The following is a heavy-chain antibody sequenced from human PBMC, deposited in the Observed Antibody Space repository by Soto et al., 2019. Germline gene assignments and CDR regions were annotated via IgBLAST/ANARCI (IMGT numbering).Heavy chain of an antibody. CDR1: GGTFSSYA. CDR3: ARGAYSYDSSGYQTALIDY. V-gene: IGHV1-69*01. Sequence: SVKVSCKASGGTFSSYAISWVRQAPGQGLEWMGGIIPIFGTANYAQKFQGRGTITADESTSTAYMELSSLRSEDTAVYYCARGAYSYDSSGYQTALIDYWGQGTLVTVSS. CDR2: IIPIFGTA. J-gene: IGHJ4*02. D-gene: IGHD3-22*01.